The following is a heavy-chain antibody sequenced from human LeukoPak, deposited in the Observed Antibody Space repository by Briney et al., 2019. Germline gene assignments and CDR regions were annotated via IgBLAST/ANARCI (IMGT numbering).Heavy chain of an antibody. CDR3: ARDERRLVVPSSWVI. CDR2: IIPILGIA. CDR1: GGTFSSYA. V-gene: IGHV1-69*04. D-gene: IGHD3-22*01. J-gene: IGHJ3*02. Sequence: ASVKVSCKASGGTFSSYAISWVRQAPGQGLEWMGRIIPILGIANYAQKFQGRVTITADKSTSTAYMELSSLRSEDTAVYYCARDERRLVVPSSWVIRGQGTMVTVSS.